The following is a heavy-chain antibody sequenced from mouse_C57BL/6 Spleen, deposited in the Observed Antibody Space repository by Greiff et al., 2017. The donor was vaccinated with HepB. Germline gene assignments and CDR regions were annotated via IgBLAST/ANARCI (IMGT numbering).Heavy chain of an antibody. J-gene: IGHJ3*01. CDR2: IRLKSDNYAT. Sequence: EVMLVESGGGLVQPGGSMKLSCVASGFTFSNYWMNWVRQSPEKGLEWVAQIRLKSDNYATHYAESVKGRFTISRDDSKSSVYLQMNNLRAEDTGIYYCTANWGAWFAYWGQGTLVTVSA. V-gene: IGHV6-3*01. D-gene: IGHD4-1*01. CDR3: TANWGAWFAY. CDR1: GFTFSNYW.